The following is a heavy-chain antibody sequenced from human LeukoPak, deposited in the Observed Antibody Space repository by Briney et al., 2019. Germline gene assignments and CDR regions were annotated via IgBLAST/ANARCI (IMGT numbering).Heavy chain of an antibody. CDR2: IYYSGRT. J-gene: IGHJ2*01. CDR3: ARDSGYRAYWYFDL. Sequence: PSETLSLTCTVSGASVSSGGYYWSWIRQHPGKGLEWIGSIYYSGRTYYNPSLKSRVTTSVDTSKNQFSLKLNSVTAADTAVYYCARDSGYRAYWYFDLWGRGTLVTVSS. V-gene: IGHV4-31*03. D-gene: IGHD3-10*01. CDR1: GASVSSGGYY.